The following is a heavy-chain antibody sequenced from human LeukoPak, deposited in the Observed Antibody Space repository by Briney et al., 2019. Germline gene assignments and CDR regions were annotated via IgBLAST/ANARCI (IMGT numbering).Heavy chain of an antibody. D-gene: IGHD4-23*01. Sequence: ASVKVSCKASGYTFTSYYMHWVRQAPGQGLEWMGRINPSGGSTTYAQKFQGRVTMTRDMSTSTDYMELSSLRSEDTAVYYCARDNSVEDTAWWFDPWGQGTLVTVSS. V-gene: IGHV1-46*01. CDR3: ARDNSVEDTAWWFDP. CDR2: INPSGGST. J-gene: IGHJ5*02. CDR1: GYTFTSYY.